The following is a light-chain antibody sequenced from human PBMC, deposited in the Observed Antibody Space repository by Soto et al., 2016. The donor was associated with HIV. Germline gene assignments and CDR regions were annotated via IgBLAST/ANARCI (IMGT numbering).Light chain of an antibody. CDR1: NIETES. J-gene: IGLJ1*01. V-gene: IGLV3-21*01. CDR3: QAWDRNIGGV. Sequence: SYVLTQPPSVSVAPGETATITCGGANIETESVHWYQQKAGLAPVLVLYDDSARPSGIPERFSGSNSGNTATLTITGTQSVDEADYYCQAWDRNIGGVFGTGTKVSVL. CDR2: DDS.